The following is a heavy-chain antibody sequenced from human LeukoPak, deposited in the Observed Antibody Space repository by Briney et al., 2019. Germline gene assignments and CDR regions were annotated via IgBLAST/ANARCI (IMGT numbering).Heavy chain of an antibody. CDR3: ARARGYCSGGSCFSYVPYYFDY. J-gene: IGHJ4*02. Sequence: GGSLRLSRAASGFTLRSYSMNWVRQAPGKGLEWVSSISINSSYIYYADSLKGRFTISRDNAQNSLYLQMNRLRAEDTAVYYGARARGYCSGGSCFSYVPYYFDYWGQGTLVTVSS. V-gene: IGHV3-21*01. CDR2: ISINSSYI. CDR1: GFTLRSYS. D-gene: IGHD2-15*01.